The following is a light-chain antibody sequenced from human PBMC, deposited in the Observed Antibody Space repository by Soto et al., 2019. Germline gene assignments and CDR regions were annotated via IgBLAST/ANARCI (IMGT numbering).Light chain of an antibody. CDR1: QSISGT. J-gene: IGKJ1*01. Sequence: EIVMTQSPATLSVSPGGRATLSCKASQSISGTLAWYQQKPGQAPRLLIYGASTRAAGFPARFSGSGSGTDFTLTISSLQSEDFAVYHCQQYDNWPWTFGQGTKVEIK. V-gene: IGKV3-15*01. CDR3: QQYDNWPWT. CDR2: GAS.